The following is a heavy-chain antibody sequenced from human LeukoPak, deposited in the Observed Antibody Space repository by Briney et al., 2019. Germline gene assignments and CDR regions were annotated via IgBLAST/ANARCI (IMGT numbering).Heavy chain of an antibody. CDR1: GSSISSGYY. V-gene: IGHV4-38-2*02. Sequence: KPSEPLSLTCTVSGSSISSGYYWGWIRQPPGKGLEWIGSIYHSGSTYYNPSLKIRRTISVDTSKTQFSLKLSAVTAADTAVYYCARVVASPHYYYMDVWGKGTTVTVSS. J-gene: IGHJ6*03. CDR3: ARVVASPHYYYMDV. CDR2: IYHSGST.